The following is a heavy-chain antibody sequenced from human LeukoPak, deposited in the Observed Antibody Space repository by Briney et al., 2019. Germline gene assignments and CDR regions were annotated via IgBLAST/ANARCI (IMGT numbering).Heavy chain of an antibody. Sequence: PSETLSLTCTVSGGSISSGGYYWSWIRQHPGKGLEWIGYIYYSGSTYYNPSLKSRVTISVDTSMYQFSLKLSFVTTADTAVYYCARALGYCSGGSCTRGYNWFDPWGQGTLVTVPS. CDR1: GGSISSGGYY. CDR2: IYYSGST. D-gene: IGHD2-15*01. V-gene: IGHV4-31*03. J-gene: IGHJ5*02. CDR3: ARALGYCSGGSCTRGYNWFDP.